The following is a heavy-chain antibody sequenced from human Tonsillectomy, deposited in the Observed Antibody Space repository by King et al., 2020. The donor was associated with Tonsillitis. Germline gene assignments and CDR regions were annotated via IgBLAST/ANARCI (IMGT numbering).Heavy chain of an antibody. Sequence: VQLQESGPGLVKPSETLSLTCTVSGDSINSFYWSWIRQPPGRGLEWIGFIYYTGTTNYNPSLKSRVTISLDTSKNQFSLGLSSVTAADTAVYYCARDEGARGYSYGYFDSWGQGTLVTVSS. CDR2: IYYTGTT. V-gene: IGHV4-59*01. CDR1: GDSINSFY. D-gene: IGHD5-18*01. CDR3: ARDEGARGYSYGYFDS. J-gene: IGHJ5*01.